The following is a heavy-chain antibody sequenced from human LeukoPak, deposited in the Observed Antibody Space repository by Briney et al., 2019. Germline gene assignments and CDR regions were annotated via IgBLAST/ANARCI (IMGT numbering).Heavy chain of an antibody. J-gene: IGHJ4*02. CDR1: GYSFTSYW. V-gene: IGHV5-51*01. CDR2: IYPGASDT. Sequence: REESLKISCKGSGYSFTSYWIGWVRQMPGKGLEWMGIIYPGASDTRYSPSFQGQVTISADKSISTAYLQWSSLKASDTAMYYCARRYCSGGSCFDSWGQGTLVTVSS. D-gene: IGHD2-15*01. CDR3: ARRYCSGGSCFDS.